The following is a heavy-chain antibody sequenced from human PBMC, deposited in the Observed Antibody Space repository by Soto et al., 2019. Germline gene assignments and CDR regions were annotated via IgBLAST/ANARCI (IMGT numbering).Heavy chain of an antibody. CDR1: GDSVSRNTSA. Sequence: QVQLQQSGPGLVEPSQTLSITCVISGDSVSRNTSAWSWIRQSPSRGLEWLGRTYYRSKWFNDYAVSVKSRLTFSSDTSKNQLSLQLKSVTPEDTAIYYCARGWSFDHWGQGTLVTVSS. CDR3: ARGWSFDH. CDR2: TYYRSKWFN. J-gene: IGHJ4*02. V-gene: IGHV6-1*01. D-gene: IGHD3-3*01.